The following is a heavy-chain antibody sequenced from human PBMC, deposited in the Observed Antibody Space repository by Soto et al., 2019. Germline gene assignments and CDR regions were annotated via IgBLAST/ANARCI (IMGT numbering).Heavy chain of an antibody. CDR3: AKDSSYDILNWFDP. Sequence: SLRLSCAASGFTFDDYAMHWVRQAPGKGLEWVSGISWNSGSIGYADSVKGRFTISRDNAKNSLYLQMNSLRAEDTALYYCAKDSSYDILNWFDPWGQGTLVTVSS. CDR1: GFTFDDYA. CDR2: ISWNSGSI. V-gene: IGHV3-9*01. D-gene: IGHD3-9*01. J-gene: IGHJ5*02.